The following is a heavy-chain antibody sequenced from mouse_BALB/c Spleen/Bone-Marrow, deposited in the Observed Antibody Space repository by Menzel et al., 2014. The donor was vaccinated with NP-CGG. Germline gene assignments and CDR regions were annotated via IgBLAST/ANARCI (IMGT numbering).Heavy chain of an antibody. CDR1: GYTFTSYW. CDR3: AGGYGSSPVFAY. V-gene: IGHV1-7*01. Sequence: QVQLQQSGAELAKPGASVKMSCRASGYTFTSYWMHWVKQRPGQGLEWIGYINPSTGYTEYNQKFKDKATLTADKSSNTAYKQLSSLTSEASAGYYCAGGYGSSPVFAYWGQGTLVTVSP. D-gene: IGHD1-1*01. CDR2: INPSTGYT. J-gene: IGHJ3*01.